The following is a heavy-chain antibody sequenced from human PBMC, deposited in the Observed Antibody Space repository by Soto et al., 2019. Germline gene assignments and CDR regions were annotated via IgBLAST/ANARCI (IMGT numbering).Heavy chain of an antibody. V-gene: IGHV4-34*01. CDR2: ISPSGTT. CDR1: SGSLSGYY. Sequence: SETLSLTCSLYSGSLSGYYWSWIRQPPGKGLEWIGEISPSGTTNYSPSLKSRVSISVDTSKNQFSLNLTSLTAADTAVYYCARAPKVSDSAQTXPDFWGQGPLVTVSS. J-gene: IGHJ4*02. D-gene: IGHD3-10*01. CDR3: ARAPKVSDSAQTXPDF.